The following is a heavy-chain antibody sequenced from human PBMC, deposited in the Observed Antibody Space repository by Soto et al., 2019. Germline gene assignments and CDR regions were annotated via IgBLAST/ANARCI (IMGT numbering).Heavy chain of an antibody. J-gene: IGHJ4*02. CDR3: VTGDHLVR. V-gene: IGHV1-2*02. CDR1: GYTFTGYY. D-gene: IGHD1-1*01. CDR2: INPKNGDT. Sequence: GASVKVSCKTSGYTFTGYYLNWVRQAPGRGLEWVGWINPKNGDTNNAQKFQGRVTMTTDTSISTGYMELSGLKSDDTAVYYCVTGDHLVRWGQGTRVTVYS.